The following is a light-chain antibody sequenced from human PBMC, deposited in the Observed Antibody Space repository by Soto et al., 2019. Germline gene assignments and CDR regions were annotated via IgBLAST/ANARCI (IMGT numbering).Light chain of an antibody. J-gene: IGKJ1*01. CDR2: GAS. Sequence: EVVLTQSPATLSLSPGERATLSCRASENVRTFVDWYQQKPGQAPRLLIHGASNRATGIPDRFSGSGSGTDFTPANSNLVPEDFAVYYCQPHCHWPPWTFGQGTRVEIE. CDR3: QPHCHWPPWT. V-gene: IGKV3-11*01. CDR1: ENVRTF.